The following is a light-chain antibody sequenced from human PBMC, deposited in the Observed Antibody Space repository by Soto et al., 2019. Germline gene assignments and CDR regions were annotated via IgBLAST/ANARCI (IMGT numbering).Light chain of an antibody. CDR3: SSYTVINTAV. Sequence: QSALTQPASVSGSPGQSVSISCTGSTSDVGAYNYVAWYQHKPGKAPRLLIYEVDHRPSGISPRFSGSKSGNTASLTISGLQTDDDADYYGSSYTVINTAVFGGGTKLTVL. CDR1: TSDVGAYNY. V-gene: IGLV2-14*01. CDR2: EVD. J-gene: IGLJ3*02.